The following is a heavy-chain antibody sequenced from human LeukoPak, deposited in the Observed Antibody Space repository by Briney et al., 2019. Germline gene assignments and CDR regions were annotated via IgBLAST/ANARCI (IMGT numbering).Heavy chain of an antibody. CDR1: GFTVSSNY. CDR3: ARTTRRGYSYGRSPNFDY. J-gene: IGHJ4*02. CDR2: ISSSSSYI. V-gene: IGHV3-21*01. D-gene: IGHD5-18*01. Sequence: PGGSLRLSCAASGFTVSSNYMNWVRQAPGKGLEWVSSISSSSSYIYYADSVKGRFTISRDNAKNSLYLQMNSLRAEDTAVYYCARTTRRGYSYGRSPNFDYWGQGTLVTVSS.